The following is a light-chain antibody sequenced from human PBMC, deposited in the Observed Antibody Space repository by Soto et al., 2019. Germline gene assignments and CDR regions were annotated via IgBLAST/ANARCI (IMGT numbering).Light chain of an antibody. Sequence: EIVLPQSPSTLSVSPGERATLSCRASQSVSSNLAWYQQKPGQAPRFPMYGASSRETAIPEMFSGTGSGTEFTLTISRLEPEDFEVYDCQQYGSSTYTFGLGTRLEIK. V-gene: IGKV3-20*01. J-gene: IGKJ2*01. CDR3: QQYGSSTYT. CDR2: GAS. CDR1: QSVSSN.